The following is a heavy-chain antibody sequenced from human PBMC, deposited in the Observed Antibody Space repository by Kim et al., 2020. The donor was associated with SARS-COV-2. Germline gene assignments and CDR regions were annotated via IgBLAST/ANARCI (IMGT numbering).Heavy chain of an antibody. CDR2: IYYSGST. CDR1: GGSISSYY. CDR3: ARDILGARSVGYYYYGMDV. V-gene: IGHV4-59*12. J-gene: IGHJ6*02. Sequence: SETLSLTCTVSGGSISSYYWSWIRQPPGKGLEWIGYIYYSGSTNYNPSLKSRVTISVDTSKNQFSLKLSSVTAADTAVYYCARDILGARSVGYYYYGMDVWGQGTTVTVSS. D-gene: IGHD1-26*01.